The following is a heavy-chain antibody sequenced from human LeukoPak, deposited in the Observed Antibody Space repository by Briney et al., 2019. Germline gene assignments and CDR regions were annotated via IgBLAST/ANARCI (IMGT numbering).Heavy chain of an antibody. V-gene: IGHV3-23*01. D-gene: IGHD3/OR15-3a*01. Sequence: PGGSLRLSCAASGFTFSNYAITWIRQAPGKGLEWVSEISGSGESTYYGDSVKGRFTISRDKSKNTLYLQMNSLIAGDTAVYYCASGRWYFDYWGQGTLVTVSS. CDR1: GFTFSNYA. J-gene: IGHJ4*02. CDR2: ISGSGEST. CDR3: ASGRWYFDY.